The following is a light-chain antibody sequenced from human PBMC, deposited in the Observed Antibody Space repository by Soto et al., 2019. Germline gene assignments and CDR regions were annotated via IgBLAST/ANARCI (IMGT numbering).Light chain of an antibody. J-gene: IGLJ2*01. CDR1: SGSIANYY. CDR3: QSYVTNGHVV. Sequence: FMLPQPHSVSASPGKTVTISCTRSSGSIANYYVQWYQQRPGSAPTTVSYEDHQRPSGVPDRFSNSIDSSSNSASLTISGLKTEDEADYYCQSYVTNGHVVFGGGTKLTVL. CDR2: EDH. V-gene: IGLV6-57*03.